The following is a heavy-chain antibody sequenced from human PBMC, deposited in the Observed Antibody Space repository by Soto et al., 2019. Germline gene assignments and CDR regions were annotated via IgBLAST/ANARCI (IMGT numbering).Heavy chain of an antibody. CDR3: ARYTEAYFDY. V-gene: IGHV4-31*03. CDR1: GVSISSAGHY. D-gene: IGHD2-2*02. Sequence: QVQLQESGPGLVKPSQTLSLTCTVSGVSISSAGHYWSWIRQHPGKGLEWIGYIYYSGTTYNNPSHRSRIIISVDTSKNQFSLKLSSVTAADTAMYYCARYTEAYFDYWGQGILVTVSS. J-gene: IGHJ4*02. CDR2: IYYSGTT.